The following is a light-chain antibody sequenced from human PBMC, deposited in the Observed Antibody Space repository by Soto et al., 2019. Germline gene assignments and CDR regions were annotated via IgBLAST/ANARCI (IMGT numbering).Light chain of an antibody. Sequence: QSVLTQPPSGSGAPGQRLTISCTGSSSNIGAGYDVHWYQQLPGTAPKLLIYGNSNRPSGVPDRFSGSKSGTSASLAITGLQAEDEADYYCQSYDSSLSVLYVFGTGTKVTVL. CDR3: QSYDSSLSVLYV. CDR1: SSNIGAGYD. J-gene: IGLJ1*01. CDR2: GNS. V-gene: IGLV1-40*01.